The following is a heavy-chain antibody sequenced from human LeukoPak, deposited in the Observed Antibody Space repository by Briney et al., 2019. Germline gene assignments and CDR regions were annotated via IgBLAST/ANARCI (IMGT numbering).Heavy chain of an antibody. Sequence: GGSLRLSCAASGFTFSSYGMHWVRQAPGKGLEWVAVISYDGSNKYYADSVKGRFTISRDNSKNTLYLQMNSLRAEDTAVYYCAKDGQLRWYYDSTPWWSDPWGQGTLVTVSS. CDR2: ISYDGSNK. V-gene: IGHV3-30*18. CDR1: GFTFSSYG. CDR3: AKDGQLRWYYDSTPWWSDP. D-gene: IGHD3-22*01. J-gene: IGHJ5*02.